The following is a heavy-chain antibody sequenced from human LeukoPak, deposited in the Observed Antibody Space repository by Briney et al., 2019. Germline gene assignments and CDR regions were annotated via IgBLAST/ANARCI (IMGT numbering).Heavy chain of an antibody. CDR1: GGTFSSYA. CDR2: IIPILGIA. D-gene: IGHD4-17*01. V-gene: IGHV1-69*04. J-gene: IGHJ3*02. Sequence: SVKVSCKASGGTFSSYAISWVRQAPGQGLEWMGRIIPILGIANYAQKFQGRVTITADKSTSTAYMELSSLRSEDTAVYYCARDGNDYGEPFDIWAKGQWSPSLQ. CDR3: ARDGNDYGEPFDI.